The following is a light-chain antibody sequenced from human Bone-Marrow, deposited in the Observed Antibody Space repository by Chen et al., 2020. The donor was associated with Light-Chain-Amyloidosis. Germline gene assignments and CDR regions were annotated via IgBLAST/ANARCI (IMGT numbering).Light chain of an antibody. CDR3: KKINNVPAT. CDR2: AAS. V-gene: IGKV1-27*01. J-gene: IGKJ4*01. CDR1: PCISNS. Sequence: DIQMTQSPSSLSASVGDRVTITCRASPCISNSLAWYQHKPGKVPKLLIYAASNLQSGVPSRFSGRGSGTDFTLTISTLQPEDVATYYCKKINNVPATFGGGTKVEIK.